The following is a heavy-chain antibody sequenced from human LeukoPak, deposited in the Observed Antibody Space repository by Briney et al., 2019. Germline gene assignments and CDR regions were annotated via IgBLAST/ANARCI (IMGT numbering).Heavy chain of an antibody. Sequence: PSETLSLTCSVSGGSISLSYYYWGWIRQPPGKALEWTGSVYYSGTTSYNPSLKSRVTISVDMSKNHFSLRLSSVTAADTAVYYCARGRALHRRSVYNWFDPWGQGTLVTVSS. CDR2: VYYSGTT. CDR1: GGSISLSYYY. V-gene: IGHV4-39*02. CDR3: ARGRALHRRSVYNWFDP. J-gene: IGHJ5*02. D-gene: IGHD5-24*01.